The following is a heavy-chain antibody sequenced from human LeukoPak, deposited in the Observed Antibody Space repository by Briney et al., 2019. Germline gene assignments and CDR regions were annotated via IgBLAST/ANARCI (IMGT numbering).Heavy chain of an antibody. CDR3: ARDRGHYLDAFDI. CDR1: GGSISSSSYY. V-gene: IGHV4-39*07. CDR2: IYYSGST. Sequence: SETLSLTCTVSGGSISSSSYYWGWIRQPPGKGLEWIGSIYYSGSTYYNPSLKSRVTISIDTSKNQFSLKLSSVTAADTAVYYCARDRGHYLDAFDIWGQGTMVTVSS. D-gene: IGHD3-10*01. J-gene: IGHJ3*02.